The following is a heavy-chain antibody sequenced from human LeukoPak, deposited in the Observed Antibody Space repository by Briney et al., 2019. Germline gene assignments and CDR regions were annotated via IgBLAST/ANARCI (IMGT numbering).Heavy chain of an antibody. D-gene: IGHD5-24*01. Sequence: GRSLRLSCAASGFTFSSYGMHWVRQAPGKGLEWVAVIWYDGSNKYYADSVKGRFTISRDNSKNTLYLQMNSLRVEDTAVYYCARDWATADNWGQGTLVTVSS. J-gene: IGHJ4*02. V-gene: IGHV3-33*01. CDR2: IWYDGSNK. CDR1: GFTFSSYG. CDR3: ARDWATADN.